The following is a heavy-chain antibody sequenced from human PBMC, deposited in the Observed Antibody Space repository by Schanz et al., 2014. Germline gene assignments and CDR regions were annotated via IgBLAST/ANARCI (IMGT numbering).Heavy chain of an antibody. CDR3: ARDGGAY. CDR2: ISTSNGNT. Sequence: QLQLVQSGAEVKKPGSSVKVSCKLSGGTFNSYTINWVRQAPGQGLEWMGWISTSNGNTNYIQKLQGRVTMTRDTSISAAYMELSRPRSDDTAVYFCARDGGAYWGQGTLVTVSS. D-gene: IGHD1-26*01. V-gene: IGHV1-2*02. CDR1: GGTFNSYT. J-gene: IGHJ4*02.